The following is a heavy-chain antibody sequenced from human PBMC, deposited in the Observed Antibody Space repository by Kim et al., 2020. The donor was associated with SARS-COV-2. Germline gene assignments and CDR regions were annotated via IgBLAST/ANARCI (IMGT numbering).Heavy chain of an antibody. J-gene: IGHJ6*03. CDR3: ARELRRGGAVAGRRMDYYYYMDV. CDR1: GGSISSYY. D-gene: IGHD6-19*01. Sequence: SETLSLTCTVSGGSISSYYWSWIRQPPGKGLEWIGYIYYSWSTNYNPSLKSRVTISVDTSKTQFSLKLSSVTAADTAVYYCARELRRGGAVAGRRMDYYYYMDVWGKGTTVTVSS. V-gene: IGHV4-59*01. CDR2: IYYSWST.